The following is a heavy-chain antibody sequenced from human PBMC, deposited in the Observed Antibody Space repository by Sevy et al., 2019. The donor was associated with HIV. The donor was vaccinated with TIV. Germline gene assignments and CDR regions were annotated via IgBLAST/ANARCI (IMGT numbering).Heavy chain of an antibody. CDR2: ISSSSSTI. CDR3: AREYYYDSSGYGY. CDR1: GFTFSIYS. V-gene: IGHV3-48*02. Sequence: GGSLRLSCAASGFTFSIYSMNWVRQAPGKGLEWVSYISSSSSTIYYADSVKGRFTISRDNAKNSLYLQMNSLRDEDAAVYYCAREYYYDSSGYGYWGQGTLVTVSS. D-gene: IGHD3-22*01. J-gene: IGHJ4*02.